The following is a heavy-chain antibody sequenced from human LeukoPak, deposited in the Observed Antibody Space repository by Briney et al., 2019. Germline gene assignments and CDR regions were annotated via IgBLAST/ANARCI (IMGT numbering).Heavy chain of an antibody. Sequence: PSETLSLTCAVYGGSFSGYYWSWIRQPPGKGLEWIGEINHSGSTNYNPSLKSRVTISVDTSKNQFSLKLSSVTAADTAVYYCASSSGWSNDYFDYWGQGTLVTVSS. D-gene: IGHD6-19*01. CDR1: GGSFSGYY. CDR3: ASSSGWSNDYFDY. J-gene: IGHJ4*02. V-gene: IGHV4-34*01. CDR2: INHSGST.